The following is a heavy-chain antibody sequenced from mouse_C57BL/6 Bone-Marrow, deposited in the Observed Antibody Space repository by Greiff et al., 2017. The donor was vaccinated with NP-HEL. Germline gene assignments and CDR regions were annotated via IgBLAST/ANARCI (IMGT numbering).Heavy chain of an antibody. CDR3: ARISFYYDCDGAWFAY. D-gene: IGHD2-4*01. Sequence: VKLQQSGPELVRPGVSVKISCKGSGYTFTDYAMHWVKQSHAKGLEWIGVISTYYGDASYNQKFKDKATLTVDKSSSTAYMELARLTSEDSAVYYCARISFYYDCDGAWFAYWGQGTLVTVSA. CDR1: GYTFTDYA. CDR2: ISTYYGDA. V-gene: IGHV1-67*01. J-gene: IGHJ3*01.